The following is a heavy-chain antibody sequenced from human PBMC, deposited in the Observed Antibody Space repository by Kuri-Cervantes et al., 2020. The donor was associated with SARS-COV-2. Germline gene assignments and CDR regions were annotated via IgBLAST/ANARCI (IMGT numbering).Heavy chain of an antibody. CDR2: INPNSGGT. J-gene: IGHJ6*03. D-gene: IGHD1-26*01. V-gene: IGHV1-2*02. CDR1: GYTFTGYY. Sequence: ASVKVSCKASGYTFTGYYMHWVRQAPGQGLEWMGWINPNSGGTNYAQKFQGRVTMTRGTSISTDYMELSRLGSDDTAVYYCAREGVGAHKGYYMDVWGKGTTVTVSS. CDR3: AREGVGAHKGYYMDV.